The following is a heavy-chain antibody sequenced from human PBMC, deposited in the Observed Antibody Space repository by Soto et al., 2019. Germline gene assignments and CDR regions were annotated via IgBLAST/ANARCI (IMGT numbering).Heavy chain of an antibody. V-gene: IGHV3-23*01. Sequence: EVQLLESGGGLVQPGGSLRLSCAASGFTFSSYAMSWVRQAPGKGLEWVSAISGSGGSTYYADSVKGRFTISRDNSKNTLYLQMNSLRAEDTAVYYCAKELDGYSYGYYYYGMDVWGQGTTVTVSS. J-gene: IGHJ6*02. D-gene: IGHD5-18*01. CDR3: AKELDGYSYGYYYYGMDV. CDR2: ISGSGGST. CDR1: GFTFSSYA.